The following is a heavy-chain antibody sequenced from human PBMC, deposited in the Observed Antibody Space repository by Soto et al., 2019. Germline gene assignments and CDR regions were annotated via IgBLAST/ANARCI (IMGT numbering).Heavy chain of an antibody. Sequence: ASVKVSCKASGYTFTSYGISWVRQAPGQGLEWMGWISAYNGNTNYAQKLQGRVTMTTDTSTSTAYMELRSLRSDDTAVYYCARADFWSGYYAKHFDYWGQGTLVTVSS. CDR1: GYTFTSYG. D-gene: IGHD3-3*01. V-gene: IGHV1-18*01. J-gene: IGHJ4*02. CDR2: ISAYNGNT. CDR3: ARADFWSGYYAKHFDY.